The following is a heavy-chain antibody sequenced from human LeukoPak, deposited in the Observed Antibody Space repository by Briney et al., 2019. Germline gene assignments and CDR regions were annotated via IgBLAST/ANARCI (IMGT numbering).Heavy chain of an antibody. D-gene: IGHD5-12*01. Sequence: SETLSLTCTVSGGSISSYYWSWIRQTPGKGLEWIGYIYARGSTTYKPSLKSRVTISIDTSKNQFSLKLSSVTAADTAVYYCARRATMLAGGYFDYWGQGTLVSVSS. CDR2: IYARGST. CDR1: GGSISSYY. J-gene: IGHJ4*02. CDR3: ARRATMLAGGYFDY. V-gene: IGHV4-4*09.